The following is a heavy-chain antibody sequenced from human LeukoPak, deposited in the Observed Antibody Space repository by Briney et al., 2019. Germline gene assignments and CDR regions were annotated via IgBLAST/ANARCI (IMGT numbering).Heavy chain of an antibody. V-gene: IGHV1-18*01. CDR2: ISAYNGNT. CDR3: ARDPQPFEYSSSGFDP. CDR1: GYTFTSYG. D-gene: IGHD6-6*01. Sequence: ASVKVSCKASGYTFTSYGISWVRQAPGQGLEWMGWISAYNGNTNYAQKLQGRVTMTTDTSTSTAYMELRSLRADDTAVYYCARDPQPFEYSSSGFDPWGQGTLVTVSS. J-gene: IGHJ5*02.